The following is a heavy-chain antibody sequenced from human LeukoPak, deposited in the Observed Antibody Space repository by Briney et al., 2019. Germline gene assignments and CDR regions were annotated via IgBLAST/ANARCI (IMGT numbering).Heavy chain of an antibody. V-gene: IGHV1-46*01. J-gene: IGHJ4*02. Sequence: ASVKVSCKASGYIFTSYYIHWVRQAPGQGLEWMGIINPSGGTTNYAQKFQGRVTMTRDTSTSTVYMELSSLRSDDTAVYYCARFAVHRRIAVAGQFGLDYRGQGTLVTVSS. CDR1: GYIFTSYY. CDR3: ARFAVHRRIAVAGQFGLDY. CDR2: INPSGGTT. D-gene: IGHD6-19*01.